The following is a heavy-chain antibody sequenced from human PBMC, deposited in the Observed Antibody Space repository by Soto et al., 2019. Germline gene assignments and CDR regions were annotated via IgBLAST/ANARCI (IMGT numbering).Heavy chain of an antibody. CDR1: GGTFSSYA. V-gene: IGHV1-69*13. CDR2: IIPIFGTA. J-gene: IGHJ5*02. CDR3: ARDPWYYYGSGSYYKENWFDP. D-gene: IGHD3-10*01. Sequence: SVKVSCKASGGTFSSYAISWVRQAPGQGLEWMGGIIPIFGTANYAQKFQGRVTITADESTSTAYMELSSLRSEDTAVYYCARDPWYYYGSGSYYKENWFDPWGQGTLVTVPQ.